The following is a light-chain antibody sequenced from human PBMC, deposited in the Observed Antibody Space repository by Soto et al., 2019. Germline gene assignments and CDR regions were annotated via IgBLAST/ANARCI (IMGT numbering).Light chain of an antibody. V-gene: IGKV4-1*01. CDR1: QSVLYSSNNKNY. CDR3: QQYFTSPQT. CDR2: WAS. Sequence: DIVMTQSPDSLAVSLGERATINCKSSQSVLYSSNNKNYLAWYQQKPGQPPKLLIYWASTRESGVPDRFSGSGSGTDFTLSISTLQAEDVAVYHCQQYFTSPQTFGHGTKVEIK. J-gene: IGKJ1*01.